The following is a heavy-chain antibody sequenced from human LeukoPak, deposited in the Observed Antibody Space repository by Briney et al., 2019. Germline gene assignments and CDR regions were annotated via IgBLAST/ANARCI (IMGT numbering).Heavy chain of an antibody. CDR3: AKPFSFYSYGYTDY. J-gene: IGHJ4*02. V-gene: IGHV3-23*01. CDR2: ISGSGGST. D-gene: IGHD5-18*01. Sequence: PGGALRLSCAAPGFTFSSYAVSSVRQAPGKGLEWVSAISGSGGSTYYADSVKGRFTISRDNSKNTLYLQMNSLRAEDTAVYYCAKPFSFYSYGYTDYWGQGTLVTVSS. CDR1: GFTFSSYA.